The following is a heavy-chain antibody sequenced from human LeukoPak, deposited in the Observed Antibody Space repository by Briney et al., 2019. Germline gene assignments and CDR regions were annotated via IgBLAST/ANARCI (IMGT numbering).Heavy chain of an antibody. J-gene: IGHJ3*02. CDR2: ISSSGSTI. Sequence: GGSLRLSCAASGFTFSDYYMSWLRQAPGKGLEWVSYISSSGSTIYYADSVKGRFTISRDNAKNSLYLQMNSLRAEDTAVYYCARDPPRYCSGGSCYSDAFDIWGQGTMVTVSS. CDR3: ARDPPRYCSGGSCYSDAFDI. D-gene: IGHD2-15*01. CDR1: GFTFSDYY. V-gene: IGHV3-11*01.